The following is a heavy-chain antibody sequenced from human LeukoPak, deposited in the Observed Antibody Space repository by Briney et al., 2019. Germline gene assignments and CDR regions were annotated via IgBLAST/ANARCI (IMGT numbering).Heavy chain of an antibody. CDR2: INTKTGTP. J-gene: IGHJ3*02. CDR3: ARRSPTSDAFDI. CDR1: GYTFNENA. D-gene: IGHD4-11*01. Sequence: ASVKVSCKTSGYTFNENAINWVRQAPGQGLEWMGWINTKTGTPTYAQGFTGRFVFSLDMSVSTASLQISSLKATDTAVYYCARRSPTSDAFDIWGQGTLVTVSS. V-gene: IGHV7-4-1*02.